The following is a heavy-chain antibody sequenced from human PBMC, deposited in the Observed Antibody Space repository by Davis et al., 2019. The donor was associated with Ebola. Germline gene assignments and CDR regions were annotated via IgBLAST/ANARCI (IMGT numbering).Heavy chain of an antibody. D-gene: IGHD6-13*01. Sequence: SVKVSCKASGGTFSSYAISWVRQAPGQGLEWMGGIIPIFGTANYAQKFQGRVTITADESTSTAYMELSSLRAEDTALYYCARQQVVGEFFDYWGQGTLVTVSS. CDR2: IIPIFGTA. V-gene: IGHV1-69*13. J-gene: IGHJ4*02. CDR1: GGTFSSYA. CDR3: ARQQVVGEFFDY.